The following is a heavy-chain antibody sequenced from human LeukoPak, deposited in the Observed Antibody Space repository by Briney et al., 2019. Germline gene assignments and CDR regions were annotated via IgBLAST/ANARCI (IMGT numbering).Heavy chain of an antibody. CDR3: AKELYWKYYDILTGQSAVTYFDY. V-gene: IGHV3-23*01. J-gene: IGHJ4*02. CDR1: RFTFSSYA. CDR2: ISGSGGTT. Sequence: GSLRLSCAASRFTFSSYAMSWIRQAPGKGLEWVSSISGSGGTTYYAASVKGRFTISRDNSKNSLYLQINSQRAEDTAVYYCAKELYWKYYDILTGQSAVTYFDYWARGTLVTVSS. D-gene: IGHD3-9*01.